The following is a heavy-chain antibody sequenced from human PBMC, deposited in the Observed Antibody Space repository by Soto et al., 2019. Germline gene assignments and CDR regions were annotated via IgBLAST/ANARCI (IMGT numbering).Heavy chain of an antibody. J-gene: IGHJ4*02. CDR3: ARRYGYSFDY. Sequence: QVQLQESGPGLVKPSETLSLTCTVSGGSISSYYWSWIRQPPGKGLEWIGYIYYSGSTNYNPSLKSRVPISVDTPKNQFSLNLSSMTAADTAVYYCARRYGYSFDYWGQGTLVTVSS. D-gene: IGHD1-1*01. CDR1: GGSISSYY. V-gene: IGHV4-59*08. CDR2: IYYSGST.